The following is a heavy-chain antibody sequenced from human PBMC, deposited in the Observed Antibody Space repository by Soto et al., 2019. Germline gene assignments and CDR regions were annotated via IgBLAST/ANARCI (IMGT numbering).Heavy chain of an antibody. CDR1: GFTFSSYA. V-gene: IGHV3-23*01. Sequence: GSLRLSCAASGFTFSSYAMSWVRQAPGKGLEWVSAISGSGGSTYYADSMKGRFTISRDNSKNTLYLQMNSLRAEDTAVYYCAKPTDYDILTGYSKPGYFDYWGQGTLVTVSS. CDR3: AKPTDYDILTGYSKPGYFDY. CDR2: ISGSGGST. D-gene: IGHD3-9*01. J-gene: IGHJ4*02.